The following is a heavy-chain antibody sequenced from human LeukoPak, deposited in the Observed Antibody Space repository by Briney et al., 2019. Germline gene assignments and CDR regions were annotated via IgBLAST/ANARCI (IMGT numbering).Heavy chain of an antibody. V-gene: IGHV4-39*07. Sequence: SETLSLTCTVSGGSISGSTYYWGWIRQPPGKGLEWIGSIHYSGSTDYNPSLKSRVTISVDMSKNQFSLKLSSVTAADTAVYYCARNPNYCSGGSCYSGAWFDPWGQGTLVTVSS. D-gene: IGHD2-15*01. CDR1: GGSISGSTYY. CDR2: IHYSGST. CDR3: ARNPNYCSGGSCYSGAWFDP. J-gene: IGHJ5*02.